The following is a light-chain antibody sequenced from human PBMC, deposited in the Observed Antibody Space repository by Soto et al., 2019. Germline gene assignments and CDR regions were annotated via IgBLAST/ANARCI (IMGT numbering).Light chain of an antibody. CDR2: LGS. V-gene: IGKV2-28*01. J-gene: IGKJ4*01. Sequence: DIVKTQSPLSLPVTPGEPASISCRSSQSLLHSNGYNYLDWYLQKPGQSPQLLIHLGSNRASGVPDRFSGSGSGTDFTLKISRVEAEDVGVYYCMQALQTPAFGGGTKVEIK. CDR3: MQALQTPA. CDR1: QSLLHSNGYNY.